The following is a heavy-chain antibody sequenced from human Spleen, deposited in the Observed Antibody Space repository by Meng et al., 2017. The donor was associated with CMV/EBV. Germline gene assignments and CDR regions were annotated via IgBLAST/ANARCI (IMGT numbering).Heavy chain of an antibody. D-gene: IGHD3-22*01. CDR1: YTFSSHA. Sequence: YTFSSHAINWVRQAPGQGLEWMGWISGYNGNTNYAENFQGRVTLTTDISTGTASMELKSLRSDDTAVYFCARGSRRAPYDSSGSLDYWGQGTLVTVSS. CDR2: ISGYNGNT. CDR3: ARGSRRAPYDSSGSLDY. V-gene: IGHV1-18*01. J-gene: IGHJ4*02.